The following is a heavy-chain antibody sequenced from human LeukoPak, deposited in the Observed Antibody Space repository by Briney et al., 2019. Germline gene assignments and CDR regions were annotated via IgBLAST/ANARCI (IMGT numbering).Heavy chain of an antibody. CDR1: GGSISSYY. J-gene: IGHJ6*03. Sequence: PSETLSLTCTVSGGSISSYYWSWIRQPAGKGLEWIGRIYTSGSTNYNPSLKSRVTMSVDTSKNQFSLKLSSVTAADTAVYYCXXXXXXXWFGELGYYYYMDVWGKGTTVTISS. D-gene: IGHD3-10*01. CDR2: IYTSGST. CDR3: XXXXXXXWFGELGYYYYMDV. V-gene: IGHV4-4*07.